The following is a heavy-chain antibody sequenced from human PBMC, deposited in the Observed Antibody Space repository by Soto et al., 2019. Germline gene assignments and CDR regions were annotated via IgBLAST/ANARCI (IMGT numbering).Heavy chain of an antibody. CDR3: ARAPRELLAEGPLFLYYYYGLDV. V-gene: IGHV4-34*12. Sequence: QVHLQQWGAGLLKPSGTLSLTCAVSGGSFSDAFWSWVRQSPGRGLEWIGEVFHTGNTNYNPSLKSRLTLSVDTAKNQFSLMLTSVTAADSAVYYCARAPRELLAEGPLFLYYYYGLDVWGQGTTVTVSS. CDR1: GGSFSDAF. D-gene: IGHD1-7*01. J-gene: IGHJ6*02. CDR2: VFHTGNT.